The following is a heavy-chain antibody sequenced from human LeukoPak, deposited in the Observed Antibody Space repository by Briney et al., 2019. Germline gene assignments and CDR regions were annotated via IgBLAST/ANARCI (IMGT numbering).Heavy chain of an antibody. CDR1: GFTFSIYW. D-gene: IGHD6-19*01. CDR2: INRDGNTI. J-gene: IGHJ4*02. Sequence: GGSLRLSCAASGFTFSIYWMHWVRQAPGKGLVWVSHINRDGNTITYADSVKGRFTISRDNAKNTLYLQMNSLRAEDTAVYYCARVPGYSSGWFDYWGQGTLVTVSS. CDR3: ARVPGYSSGWFDY. V-gene: IGHV3-74*01.